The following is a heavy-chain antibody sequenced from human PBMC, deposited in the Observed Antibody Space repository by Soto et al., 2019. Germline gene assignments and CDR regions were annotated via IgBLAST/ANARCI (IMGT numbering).Heavy chain of an antibody. CDR2: ISYDGSNK. D-gene: IGHD6-19*01. V-gene: IGHV3-30*18. J-gene: IGHJ4*02. Sequence: QVQLVESGGGVVHPGRSLRLSCAASGFTFSSYGMHWVRQAPGKGLEWVAVISYDGSNKYYADSVKGRFTISRDNSKNTLYLQMNSLRAEDTAVYYCAKDRGYSSGLGIGYWGQGTLVTVSS. CDR3: AKDRGYSSGLGIGY. CDR1: GFTFSSYG.